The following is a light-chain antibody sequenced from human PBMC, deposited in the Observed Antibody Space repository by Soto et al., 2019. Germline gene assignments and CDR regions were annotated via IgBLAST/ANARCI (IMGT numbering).Light chain of an antibody. CDR2: EVS. V-gene: IGLV2-14*01. J-gene: IGLJ2*01. CDR3: SSYTNSNTLV. CDR1: SSDVGGYNS. Sequence: QSVLTQSASVSGSPGQSLTISCTGTSSDVGGYNSVSWYQQHPGKAPKLMIYEVSNRPSGVSNRFSGSRSGDTASLTISGLQAEDDADYYCSSYTNSNTLVFGGGTKLTVL.